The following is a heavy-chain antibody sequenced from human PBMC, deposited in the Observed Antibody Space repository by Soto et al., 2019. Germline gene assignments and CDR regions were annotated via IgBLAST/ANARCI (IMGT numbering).Heavy chain of an antibody. D-gene: IGHD3-22*01. V-gene: IGHV3-30*03. CDR1: GFTFSSYG. J-gene: IGHJ3*02. CDR2: ISYDGSNK. CDR3: ARGDYYDSSGPFSDAFDI. Sequence: GGSLRLSCAASGFTFSSYGMHWVRQAPGKGLEWVAVISYDGSNKYYADSVKGRFTISRDNSKNTLYLRMNSLRAEDTAVYYCARGDYYDSSGPFSDAFDIWGQGTMVTVSS.